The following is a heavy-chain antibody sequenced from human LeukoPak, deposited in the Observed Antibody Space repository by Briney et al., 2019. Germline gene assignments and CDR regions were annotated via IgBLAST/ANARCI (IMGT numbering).Heavy chain of an antibody. CDR1: GFTVSSNY. CDR2: IYSGGST. CDR3: ARGGYDYVWGSYRYTLDY. D-gene: IGHD3-16*02. J-gene: IGHJ4*02. V-gene: IGHV3-53*05. Sequence: GGSLRLSCAASGFTVSSNYMTWVRQAPGKGLEWVSVIYSGGSTYYADSVKGRFTISRDNSKNTLYLQMNSLRAEDTAVYYCARGGYDYVWGSYRYTLDYWGQGTLVTVSS.